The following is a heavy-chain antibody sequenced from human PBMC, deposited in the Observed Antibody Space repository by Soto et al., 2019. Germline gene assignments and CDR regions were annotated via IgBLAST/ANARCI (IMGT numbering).Heavy chain of an antibody. CDR3: ARGGPYNSGPRVSRVADY. V-gene: IGHV3-74*01. J-gene: IGHJ4*02. Sequence: EVQLVESGGGLVQPGGSLRLSCEASGFTFNDYWMHWVRQVPGKGLVWVSRINTDGSSTSYADSVKGRFTISRDNAKKPLYLQMNSLGAEDSAVYYCARGGPYNSGPRVSRVADYWGQGTLFTLSS. CDR1: GFTFNDYW. D-gene: IGHD5-18*01. CDR2: INTDGSST.